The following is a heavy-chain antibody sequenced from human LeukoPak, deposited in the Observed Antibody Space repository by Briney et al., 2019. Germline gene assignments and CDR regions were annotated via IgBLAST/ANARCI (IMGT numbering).Heavy chain of an antibody. D-gene: IGHD2-2*01. Sequence: PGGSLRLSCAASGFTFSSYGMHWVRQAPGKGLEWVAFIRYDGSNKYYADSVKGRFTISRDNSKNTLYLQMNSLRAEDTAVYYCAKDLVVPAAMVCRYWGQGTLVTVSS. CDR1: GFTFSSYG. CDR3: AKDLVVPAAMVCRY. V-gene: IGHV3-30*02. J-gene: IGHJ4*02. CDR2: IRYDGSNK.